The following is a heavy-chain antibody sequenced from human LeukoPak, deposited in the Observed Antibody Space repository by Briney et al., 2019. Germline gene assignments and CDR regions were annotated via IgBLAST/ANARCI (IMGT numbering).Heavy chain of an antibody. CDR1: GFTFSSYA. CDR3: AKDLRRFLEWLTYFDY. J-gene: IGHJ4*02. D-gene: IGHD3-3*01. V-gene: IGHV3-30*02. CDR2: IRYDGSNK. Sequence: PGGSLRLSCAASGFTFSSYAMHWVRQAPGKGLEWVAFIRYDGSNKYYADSVKGRFTISRDNSKNTLYLQMNSLRAEDTAVYYCAKDLRRFLEWLTYFDYWGQGTLVTVSS.